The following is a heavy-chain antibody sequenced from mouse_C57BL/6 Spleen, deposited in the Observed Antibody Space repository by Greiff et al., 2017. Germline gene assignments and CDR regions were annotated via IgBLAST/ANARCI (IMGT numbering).Heavy chain of an antibody. V-gene: IGHV1-69*01. CDR1: GYTFTSYW. CDR3: ARSSYSNPYAMDY. Sequence: QVQLQQPGAELVMPGASVKLSCKASGYTFTSYWMHWVQQRPGQGLEWIGELDPSDSYSNSHQKFKGKSTLTVDKSSSTAYRQLSSLTSEDSAVYYCARSSYSNPYAMDYWGQGTSVTVSS. D-gene: IGHD2-5*01. J-gene: IGHJ4*01. CDR2: LDPSDSYS.